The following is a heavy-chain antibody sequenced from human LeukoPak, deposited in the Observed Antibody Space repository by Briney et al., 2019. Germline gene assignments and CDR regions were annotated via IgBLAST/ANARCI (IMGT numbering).Heavy chain of an antibody. V-gene: IGHV3-48*03. CDR1: GFTFSSYE. CDR2: ISSSGVTI. D-gene: IGHD3-10*01. CDR3: ARDYFGSGFGDY. Sequence: GGSLRLSCAASGFTFSSYEMNWVRQAPGKGLEWVSYISSSGVTIYYADSVKGRFTISRDNAKNSLYLQMNSLRAEDTAAYYCARDYFGSGFGDYWGQGTLVSVAS. J-gene: IGHJ4*02.